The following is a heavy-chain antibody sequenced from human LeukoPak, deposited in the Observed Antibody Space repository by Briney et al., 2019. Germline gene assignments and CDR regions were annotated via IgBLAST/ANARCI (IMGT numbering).Heavy chain of an antibody. Sequence: SQTLSLTCTVSGGSISSGSYYWSWIRQPPGKGLEWIGEINHSGSTNYNPSLKSRVTISVDTSKNQFSLKLSSVTAADTAVYYCARGKCSSTSCPRYYYGMDVWGKGTTVTVSS. CDR3: ARGKCSSTSCPRYYYGMDV. J-gene: IGHJ6*04. D-gene: IGHD2-2*01. CDR2: INHSGST. CDR1: GGSISSGSYY. V-gene: IGHV4-39*07.